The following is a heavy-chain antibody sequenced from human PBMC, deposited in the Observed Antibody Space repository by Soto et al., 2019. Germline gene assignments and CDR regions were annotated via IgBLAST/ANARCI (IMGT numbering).Heavy chain of an antibody. D-gene: IGHD3-16*02. CDR1: GYTFTSYG. J-gene: IGHJ4*02. CDR2: ISAYNGNT. CDR3: ARSTYYDYIWGSYRDSEDFDY. Sequence: ASVKVSCKASGYTFTSYGISWVRQAPGQGLEWMGWISAYNGNTNYAQKLQGRVTMTTDTSTSTAYMELRSLRSDDTAVYYCARSTYYDYIWGSYRDSEDFDYWGQGTLVTVSS. V-gene: IGHV1-18*01.